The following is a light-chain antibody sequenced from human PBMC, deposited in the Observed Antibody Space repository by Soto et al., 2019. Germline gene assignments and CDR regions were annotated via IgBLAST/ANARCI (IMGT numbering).Light chain of an antibody. CDR1: QSVSSY. CDR2: AAS. Sequence: DIQMTQSPSSLSASVGDRVTITCRASQSVSSYLDWYQQKPGKAPKLLIYAASTLPSGIPARFSGSGSATDFTLTISSLQPEDFATYYCQQNYSTPRTFGQGTKVEIK. V-gene: IGKV1-39*01. J-gene: IGKJ1*01. CDR3: QQNYSTPRT.